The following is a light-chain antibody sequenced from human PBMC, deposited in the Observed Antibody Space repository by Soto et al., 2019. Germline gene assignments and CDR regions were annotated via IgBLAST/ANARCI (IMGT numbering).Light chain of an antibody. Sequence: IQMRQSPSTLSASVGDSVTITCRASQIVTGSLAWFQHKPGKATKLLIYDDSSLESGVPSRFSGTGSGTTFTLTISRLQPEDFATYYCQHYNTYSWTFGQGTTVETK. CDR3: QHYNTYSWT. CDR2: DDS. V-gene: IGKV1-5*01. CDR1: QIVTGS. J-gene: IGKJ1*01.